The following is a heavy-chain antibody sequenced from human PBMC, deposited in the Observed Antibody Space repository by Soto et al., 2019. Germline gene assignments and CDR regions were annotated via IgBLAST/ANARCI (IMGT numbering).Heavy chain of an antibody. D-gene: IGHD2-2*01. Sequence: EVQLVESGGGLVRSGESLRLSCVASGFTFSAYSMNWVRQTPGGGLEWIAHIAGGGVPTYYAASVKGRFTISRDKGKNSLYLQMNTLKGDDSGIYYCTRASSYAFDYWGQGALVTVSS. CDR1: GFTFSAYS. V-gene: IGHV3-48*01. J-gene: IGHJ4*02. CDR2: IAGGGVPT. CDR3: TRASSYAFDY.